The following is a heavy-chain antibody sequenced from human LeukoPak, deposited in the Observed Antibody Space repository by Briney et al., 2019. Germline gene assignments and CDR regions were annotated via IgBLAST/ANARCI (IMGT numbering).Heavy chain of an antibody. CDR2: VFYSGSS. CDR3: ARTITVTGAYYFDY. Sequence: SETLSLTCAVSGGSISSSRYYWGWIRQPPGKGLEWIGSVFYSGSSYYNPSLKSRVTISVDTSKNQFSLKLSSVTAADTAVYYCARTITVTGAYYFDYWGQGTLVTVSS. V-gene: IGHV4-39*01. J-gene: IGHJ4*02. CDR1: GGSISSSRYY. D-gene: IGHD6-19*01.